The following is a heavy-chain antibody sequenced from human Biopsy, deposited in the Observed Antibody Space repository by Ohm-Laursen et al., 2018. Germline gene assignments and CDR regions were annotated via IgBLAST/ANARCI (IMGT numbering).Heavy chain of an antibody. CDR1: GGTFSSSA. J-gene: IGHJ5*02. D-gene: IGHD1/OR15-1a*01. CDR3: ARGGGYNWNNGWFDP. CDR2: IIGIFRTA. V-gene: IGHV1-69*01. Sequence: SSVKVSCKASGGTFSSSAITWVRQAPGQGLEWMGGIIGIFRTAHYAQKFQGRVTITADEFMSTAYMELSSLRPEDTAVYYCARGGGYNWNNGWFDPWGQGTLVTVSS.